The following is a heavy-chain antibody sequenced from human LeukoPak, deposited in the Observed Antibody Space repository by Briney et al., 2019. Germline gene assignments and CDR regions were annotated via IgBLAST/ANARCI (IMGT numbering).Heavy chain of an antibody. V-gene: IGHV3-7*01. J-gene: IGHJ6*02. CDR1: GFTFSSYW. CDR2: IKQDGSEK. CDR3: ARDLVVVAATGYYYYGMDV. Sequence: GGSPRLSCAASGFTFSSYWMSWVRQAPGKGLEWVANIKQDGSEKYYVDSVKGRFTISRDNAKNSLYLQMNSLRAEDTAVYYCARDLVVVAATGYYYYGMDVWGQGTTVTVSS. D-gene: IGHD2-15*01.